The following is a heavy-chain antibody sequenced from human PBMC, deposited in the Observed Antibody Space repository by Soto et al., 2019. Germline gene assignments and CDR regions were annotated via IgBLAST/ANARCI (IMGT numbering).Heavy chain of an antibody. Sequence: QVQLVESGGGVVQPGRSLRLSCVASGFTSSNYFMHWVRQAPGKGLEWVALISYDGSNNHYTDSVKGRFTISRDNSKNTLYLQMNSLRGEDTAVYFCARGDPYYVMDVWGQGTTVTVSS. CDR3: ARGDPYYVMDV. CDR2: ISYDGSNN. V-gene: IGHV3-30*04. CDR1: GFTSSNYF. J-gene: IGHJ6*02.